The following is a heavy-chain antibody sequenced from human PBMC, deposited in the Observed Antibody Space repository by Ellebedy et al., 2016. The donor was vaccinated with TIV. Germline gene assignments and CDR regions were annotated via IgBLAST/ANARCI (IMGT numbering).Heavy chain of an antibody. J-gene: IGHJ5*02. D-gene: IGHD6-19*01. Sequence: MPSETLSLTCTVTDDSTSNANYYCAWIRQPPGRGLEWIGSGYYSGLTSFHSSLKSRVTISVVPSTSQFSLNLHSVTAADTAIYYCARHPVAGYNWFDPWGQGVLVTVSS. CDR2: GYYSGLT. CDR3: ARHPVAGYNWFDP. V-gene: IGHV4-39*01. CDR1: DDSTSNANYY.